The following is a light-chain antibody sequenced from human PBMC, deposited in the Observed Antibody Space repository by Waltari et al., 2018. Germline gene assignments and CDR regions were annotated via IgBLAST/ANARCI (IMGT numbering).Light chain of an antibody. J-gene: IGKJ1*01. V-gene: IGKV1-5*03. Sequence: DIQMTQSPSTLSASVGERATITCRASEIIDSWLAWYQQKPGKAPKLLIYKASTVESGDPSRFIGSGSGTEYTLTISSLQPGDFATYYCQQYNGYSGTFGQGTKVEI. CDR3: QQYNGYSGT. CDR1: EIIDSW. CDR2: KAS.